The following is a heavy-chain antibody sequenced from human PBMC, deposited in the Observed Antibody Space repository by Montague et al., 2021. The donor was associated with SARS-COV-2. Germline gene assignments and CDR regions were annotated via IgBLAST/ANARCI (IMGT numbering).Heavy chain of an antibody. CDR1: GYSITHAYY. CDR2: IWHGGST. V-gene: IGHV4-38-2*02. Sequence: SETLSLTCTVSGYSITHAYYGGWIRQPPGKGLEWIGNIWHGGSTYYNPSLKSRVTISVDTSNNQFSLKLTSVIAADTAVYYCARTSQYCTPTNCYLPNAMDVWGQGTTVTVSS. J-gene: IGHJ6*02. CDR3: ARTSQYCTPTNCYLPNAMDV. D-gene: IGHD2-8*01.